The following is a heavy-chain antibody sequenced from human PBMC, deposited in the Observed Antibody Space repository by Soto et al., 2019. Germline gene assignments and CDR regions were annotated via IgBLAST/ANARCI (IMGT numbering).Heavy chain of an antibody. J-gene: IGHJ4*02. CDR3: ARDPGGRFDS. CDR1: GGSISNYY. CDR2: IYYSGIT. D-gene: IGHD1-26*01. V-gene: IGHV4-59*01. Sequence: QVHLQESGPGLVKPSETLSLTCTVSGGSISNYYWSWIRQPPGGGLEWIGYIYYSGITNYNPALKRRLTISVGTSRKEVSLRLTSVTAADSAVYYCARDPGGRFDSWGQGTLVTVSS.